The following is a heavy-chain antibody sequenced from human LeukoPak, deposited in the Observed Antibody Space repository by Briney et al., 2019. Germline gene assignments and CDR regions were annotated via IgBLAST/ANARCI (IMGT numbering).Heavy chain of an antibody. CDR3: ARDHITMIRGVSYYYYGMDV. D-gene: IGHD3-10*01. CDR2: IYSGGNT. Sequence: PGGSLRLSCAASGFPISTNYMSWVRQAPGKGPEWVSIIYSGGNTFYADSAKGRFTISRDSSKNTLFLQMISLRAEDTAVYYCARDHITMIRGVSYYYYGMDVWGQGTTVTVSS. V-gene: IGHV3-53*01. CDR1: GFPISTNY. J-gene: IGHJ6*02.